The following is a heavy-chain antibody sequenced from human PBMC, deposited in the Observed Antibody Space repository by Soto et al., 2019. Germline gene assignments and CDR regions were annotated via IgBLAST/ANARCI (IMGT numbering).Heavy chain of an antibody. CDR3: ARHIAVAGTRGFDY. J-gene: IGHJ4*02. D-gene: IGHD6-19*01. V-gene: IGHV4-4*02. CDR1: GGSMDTNW. Sequence: QVQLQESGPGLVKPSGTLSLTCAVSGGSMDTNWWSWVRQPPGKGLEWIGEIWHSGTTNYNPSLKSRGTISLDKSKNQFSLRLNFVTAAVTALYYCARHIAVAGTRGFDYWGQGTLVTVSS. CDR2: IWHSGTT.